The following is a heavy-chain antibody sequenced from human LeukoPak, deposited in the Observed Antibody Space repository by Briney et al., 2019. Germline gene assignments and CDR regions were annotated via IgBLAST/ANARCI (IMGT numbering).Heavy chain of an antibody. Sequence: ASVKVFCKASGGTFSSYTISWVRQAPGQGLEWMGRIIPILGIANYAQKFQGRVTITADKSTSTAYMELSSLRSEDTAVYYCARDSVLVPAATFDYWGQGTLVTVSS. CDR1: GGTFSSYT. V-gene: IGHV1-69*04. CDR3: ARDSVLVPAATFDY. D-gene: IGHD2-2*01. CDR2: IIPILGIA. J-gene: IGHJ4*02.